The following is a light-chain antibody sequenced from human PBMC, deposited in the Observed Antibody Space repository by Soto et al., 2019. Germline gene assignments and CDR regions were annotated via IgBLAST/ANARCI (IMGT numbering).Light chain of an antibody. CDR3: AAWDDSLNGWV. J-gene: IGLJ3*02. Sequence: QSVLTQPPSASEAPGQRVTISCSGSTSNIGTDTVNWYQQLPGTAPKLLIYGNTQRPSGVPDRFSGSKSATSASLAISGLQSEDEADYYCAAWDDSLNGWVFGGGTKLTVL. CDR1: TSNIGTDT. CDR2: GNT. V-gene: IGLV1-44*01.